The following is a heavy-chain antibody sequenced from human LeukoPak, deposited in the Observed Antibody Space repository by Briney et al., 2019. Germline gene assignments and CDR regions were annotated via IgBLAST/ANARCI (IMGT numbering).Heavy chain of an antibody. D-gene: IGHD1-26*01. Sequence: SETLSLTCTVSGGSISSYYWSWIRQPPGKGLEWVGYIYYSGSTNYNPSLKSRVTISVDTSKNQFSLKLSSVTAADTAVYYCARVGGSYFDYWGQGTLVTVYS. J-gene: IGHJ4*02. V-gene: IGHV4-59*01. CDR3: ARVGGSYFDY. CDR1: GGSISSYY. CDR2: IYYSGST.